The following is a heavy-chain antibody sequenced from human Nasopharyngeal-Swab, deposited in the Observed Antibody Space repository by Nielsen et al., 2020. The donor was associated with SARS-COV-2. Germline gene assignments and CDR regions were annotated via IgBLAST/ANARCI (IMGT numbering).Heavy chain of an antibody. D-gene: IGHD1-20*01. CDR1: GFTFSSYW. CDR2: IKQDGSEK. J-gene: IGHJ4*02. V-gene: IGHV3-7*03. CDR3: ARDFDSWNDLDS. Sequence: GESLKISCAASGFTFSSYWMSWVRQAPEKGLEWVANIKQDGSEKYYVDSVKGRFTISRDNAKDSLYLQMNSLRAEDTAIYYCARDFDSWNDLDSWGQGTLVTVSS.